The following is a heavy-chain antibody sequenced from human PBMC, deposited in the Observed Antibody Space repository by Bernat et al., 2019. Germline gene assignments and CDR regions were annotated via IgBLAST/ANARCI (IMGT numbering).Heavy chain of an antibody. J-gene: IGHJ5*02. D-gene: IGHD3-3*01. V-gene: IGHV1-18*01. CDR3: AREGQRVVWFDP. Sequence: QVQLVQSGAEVKKPGASVKVSCKASGYTFTSYGISWVRQAPGQGLEWMGWISAYNGNTNYAQKLQGRVTITADKSTSTAYMELSSLRSEDTAVYYCAREGQRVVWFDPWGQGTLVTVSS. CDR1: GYTFTSYG. CDR2: ISAYNGNT.